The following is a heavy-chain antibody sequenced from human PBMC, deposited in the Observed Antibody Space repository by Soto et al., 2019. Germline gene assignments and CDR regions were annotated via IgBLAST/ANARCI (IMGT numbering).Heavy chain of an antibody. D-gene: IGHD2-15*01. CDR3: ARGPSGSYYYGMDV. CDR2: ISSSSSYI. J-gene: IGHJ6*02. V-gene: IGHV3-21*01. Sequence: GGSLRLSCAVSGFTFSSYSMNWVRQAPGKGLEWVSSISSSSSYIYYADSVKGRFTISRDNAKNSLYLQMNSLRAEDTAVYYCARGPSGSYYYGMDVWGQGTTVTVSS. CDR1: GFTFSSYS.